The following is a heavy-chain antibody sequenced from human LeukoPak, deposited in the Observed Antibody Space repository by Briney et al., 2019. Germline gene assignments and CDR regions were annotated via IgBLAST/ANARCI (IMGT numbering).Heavy chain of an antibody. CDR2: IYYSGST. Sequence: SETLSLTCTVSGGSVSSGTYYWSWIRQPPGKGLEWIAYIYYSGSTNYNPSLKSRVTISVDTSKNQFSLKLSSVTAADTAVYYCARDSPHHSYGIDYWGQGTLVTVSS. V-gene: IGHV4-61*01. J-gene: IGHJ4*02. CDR1: GGSVSSGTYY. CDR3: ARDSPHHSYGIDY. D-gene: IGHD5-18*01.